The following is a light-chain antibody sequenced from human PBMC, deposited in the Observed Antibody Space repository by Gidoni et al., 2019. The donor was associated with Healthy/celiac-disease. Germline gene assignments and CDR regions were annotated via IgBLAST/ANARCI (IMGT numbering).Light chain of an antibody. V-gene: IGKV4-1*01. J-gene: IGKJ4*01. Sequence: DIVMTQSPDSLAVSLGERATINCKSSQSVLYSSNNKNYLAWYQQKPGQAPNLLFYWASTRESGVPDRFSGSGSGTDFTLTISSLQAEDVAVYYCQQYYGTPLTFXGXTKVEIK. CDR2: WAS. CDR1: QSVLYSSNNKNY. CDR3: QQYYGTPLT.